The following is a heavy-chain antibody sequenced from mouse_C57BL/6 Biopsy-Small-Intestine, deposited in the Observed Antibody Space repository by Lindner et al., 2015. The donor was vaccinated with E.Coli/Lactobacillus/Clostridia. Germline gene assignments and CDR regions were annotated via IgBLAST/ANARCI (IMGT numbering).Heavy chain of an antibody. CDR1: GYTFTNYY. D-gene: IGHD3-2*02. CDR2: IYPVSGNT. Sequence: VQLQESGPELVKPGASVKISCKASGYTFTNYYLHWMKQRPGQGLEWIGWIYPVSGNTDYNENFKGKATLTADTSSSTAYMQFNSLTSEDSAAYYCTRVDTLGYAWFAYWGQGTLVTVSA. CDR3: TRVDTLGYAWFAY. J-gene: IGHJ3*01. V-gene: IGHV1-66*01.